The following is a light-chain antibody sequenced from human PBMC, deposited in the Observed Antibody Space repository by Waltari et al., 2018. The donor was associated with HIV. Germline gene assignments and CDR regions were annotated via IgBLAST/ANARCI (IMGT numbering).Light chain of an antibody. V-gene: IGKV3-11*01. CDR3: QQRTNWPPYS. J-gene: IGKJ2*03. CDR2: DAS. CDR1: QSVGSY. Sequence: EIVLTQSPATLSLSPGERATLSCRASQSVGSYLAWYHQKPGQAPRLLIYDASNRATGIPARFSGSGSGTDFTLTISSLEPEDFAVYYCQQRTNWPPYSFGQGTKLEIK.